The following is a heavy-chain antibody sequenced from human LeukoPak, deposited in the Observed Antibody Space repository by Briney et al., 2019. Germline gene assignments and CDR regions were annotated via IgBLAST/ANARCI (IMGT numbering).Heavy chain of an antibody. CDR3: AKAGSSSGWRGIDY. Sequence: PGGSLRLSCAASGFTFSSYAMSWVRQAPGKGLEWVSVISGGGGSTYYADSVKGRFTISRDNSKSTLYLQMDSLRAEDTAVYYWAKAGSSSGWRGIDYWGQGTLVTVSS. V-gene: IGHV3-23*01. CDR1: GFTFSSYA. J-gene: IGHJ4*02. CDR2: ISGGGGST. D-gene: IGHD6-19*01.